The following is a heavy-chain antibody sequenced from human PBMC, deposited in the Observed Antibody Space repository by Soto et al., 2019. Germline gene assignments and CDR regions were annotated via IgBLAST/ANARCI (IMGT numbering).Heavy chain of an antibody. Sequence: QVQLVQSGAEVKKPGASVEVSCKASGYTFTNYGISWVRQAPGQGLEWMGWISAYNGNTNYAQKLQGRVTMTTDTSTSTAYMELRSLRSDDTAVYYCARDSHIVVVVAATPGYNWFDPWGQGTLVTVSS. CDR1: GYTFTNYG. V-gene: IGHV1-18*01. CDR2: ISAYNGNT. J-gene: IGHJ5*02. CDR3: ARDSHIVVVVAATPGYNWFDP. D-gene: IGHD2-15*01.